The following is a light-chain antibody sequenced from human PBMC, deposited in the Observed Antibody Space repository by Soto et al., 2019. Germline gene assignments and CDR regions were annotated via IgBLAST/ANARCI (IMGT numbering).Light chain of an antibody. CDR2: AAS. J-gene: IGKJ3*01. V-gene: IGKV1-39*01. CDR1: QTISDY. CDR3: QQSYSTLT. Sequence: DIQMTQSPSSLSASVGDRVTITCRTSQTISDYLNWYQHKPGKAPKLLISAASSLQSGVPSRFSGSGSGTDFTLTISSVQPEDFATYYCQQSYSTLTFGPGTKVDIK.